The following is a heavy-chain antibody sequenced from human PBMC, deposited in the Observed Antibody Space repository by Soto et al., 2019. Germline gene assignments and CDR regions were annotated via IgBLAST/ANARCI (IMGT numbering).Heavy chain of an antibody. CDR1: GFTFSSYA. V-gene: IGHV3-30-3*01. D-gene: IGHD2-21*01. Sequence: LRLSCAVSGFTFSSYAMHWIRQAPGKGLEWVAVISYDGSNKYYADSVKGRFTISRDNSKNTLYLQMNSLRAEDTAVYYCAREIVQNWFDPWGQGTLVTVSS. J-gene: IGHJ5*02. CDR3: AREIVQNWFDP. CDR2: ISYDGSNK.